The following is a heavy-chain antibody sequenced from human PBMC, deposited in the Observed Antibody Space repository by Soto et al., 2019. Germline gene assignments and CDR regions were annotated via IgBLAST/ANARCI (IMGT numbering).Heavy chain of an antibody. V-gene: IGHV4-39*01. J-gene: IGHJ4*02. CDR2: IYYSGST. CDR1: GGSISSSSYY. Sequence: SETLSLTCTVSGGSISSSSYYWGWIRQPPGKGLEWIGSIYYSGSTYYNPSLKSRVTISVDTSKNQFSLKLSSVTAADTAVYYCARRRDSGYELFDYWGQGTLVTVSS. CDR3: ARRRDSGYELFDY. D-gene: IGHD5-12*01.